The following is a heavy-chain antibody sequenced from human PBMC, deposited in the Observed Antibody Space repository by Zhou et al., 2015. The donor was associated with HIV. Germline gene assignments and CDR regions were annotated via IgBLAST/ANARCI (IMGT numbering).Heavy chain of an antibody. CDR3: ARSYCSSTSCPKIYYYYGMDV. CDR1: GGTFSSYA. D-gene: IGHD2-2*01. Sequence: QVQLVQSGAEVKKPGSSVKVSCKASGGTFSSYAISWVRQAPGQGLEWMGGITPIFAAANFAQQFQGRVTITADESTSTADMELSSLRSEDTAVYYCARSYCSSTSCPKIYYYYGMDVWAKGP. CDR2: ITPIFAAA. V-gene: IGHV1-69*01. J-gene: IGHJ6*02.